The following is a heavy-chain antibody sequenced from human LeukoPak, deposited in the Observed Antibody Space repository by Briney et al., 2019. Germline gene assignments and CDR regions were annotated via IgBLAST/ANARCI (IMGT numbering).Heavy chain of an antibody. Sequence: ASVKVSCKTSGYTFAYYGLSWVRQAPGQGLEWVGWISGYNGVTLYAQKFPGRVTMTIDKSTTTGYMELRSLTSDDTAVYHWARYGGGDTWYAHFGMDVWGQGTTVIVSS. CDR2: ISGYNGVT. D-gene: IGHD2-21*02. CDR1: GYTFAYYG. CDR3: ARYGGGDTWYAHFGMDV. V-gene: IGHV1-18*01. J-gene: IGHJ6*02.